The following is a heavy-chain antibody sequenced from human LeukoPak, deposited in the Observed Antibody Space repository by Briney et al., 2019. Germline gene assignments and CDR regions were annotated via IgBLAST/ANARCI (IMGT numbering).Heavy chain of an antibody. D-gene: IGHD2-15*01. J-gene: IGHJ6*02. CDR1: GFTFRSFN. CDR3: ARDCTGSCYSGGLYYYGMDV. V-gene: IGHV3-66*01. CDR2: IYSGGST. Sequence: GGSLRLSCAASGFTFRSFNMNWVRQAPGKGLEWVSVIYSGGSTYYADSVKGRFTISRGNSKNTLYLQMNSLRAEDTAVYYCARDCTGSCYSGGLYYYGMDVWGQGTTVTVSS.